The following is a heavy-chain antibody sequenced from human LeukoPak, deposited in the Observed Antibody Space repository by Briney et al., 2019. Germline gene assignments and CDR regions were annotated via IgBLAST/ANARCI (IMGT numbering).Heavy chain of an antibody. Sequence: GGSLKLSCAASGFTFSSYEMNWARQAPGKGLEWVSYISSSGSTKYYADFVKGRFTISRDNAKNSLYLQMNSLRAEDTAVYHCARVPGSSGGHWYFDLWGRGTLVTVSS. CDR3: ARVPGSSGGHWYFDL. V-gene: IGHV3-48*03. J-gene: IGHJ2*01. CDR2: ISSSGSTK. D-gene: IGHD2-15*01. CDR1: GFTFSSYE.